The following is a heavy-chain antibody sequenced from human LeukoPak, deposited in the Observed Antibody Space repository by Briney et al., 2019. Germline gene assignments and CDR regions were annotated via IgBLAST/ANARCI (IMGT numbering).Heavy chain of an antibody. D-gene: IGHD3-10*01. J-gene: IGHJ5*02. CDR1: GYTFTSYD. CDR2: MNPNSGNT. Sequence: ASVKVSCKASGYTFTSYDINWVRQATGPGLEWMGWMNPNSGNTGYAQKFQGRVTMTRNTSISTAYMELSSLRSKDTAVYYCERVLYGSGSPPGAWGQGTLVTVSS. V-gene: IGHV1-8*01. CDR3: ERVLYGSGSPPGA.